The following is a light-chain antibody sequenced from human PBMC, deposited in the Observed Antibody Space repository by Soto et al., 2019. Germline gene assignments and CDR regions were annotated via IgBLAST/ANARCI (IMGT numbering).Light chain of an antibody. V-gene: IGKV1-27*01. Sequence: DIQMTQSPSSLPASVGDRVPITCRASQGISNYLAWYQQKPGKVPKLLIYAASTLQSGVPSRFSGSGSGTDFTLTISSLQPEDVATYYCQKYNRAPGTFGQGNRWIS. CDR3: QKYNRAPGT. J-gene: IGKJ1*01. CDR1: QGISNY. CDR2: AAS.